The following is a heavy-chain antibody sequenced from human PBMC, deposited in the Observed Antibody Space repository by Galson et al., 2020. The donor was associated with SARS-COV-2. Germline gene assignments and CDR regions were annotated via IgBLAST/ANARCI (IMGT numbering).Heavy chain of an antibody. CDR3: AKDGIQPHRRDDAFDI. Sequence: GGSLRLSCAASGFTFSSYGMHWVRQAPGKGLEWVAFIRYDGSNKYYADSVKGRFTISRDNSKNTLYLQMNSLRAEDTAVYYCAKDGIQPHRRDDAFDIWGQGTMVTVSS. D-gene: IGHD5-18*01. CDR1: GFTFSSYG. V-gene: IGHV3-30*02. CDR2: IRYDGSNK. J-gene: IGHJ3*02.